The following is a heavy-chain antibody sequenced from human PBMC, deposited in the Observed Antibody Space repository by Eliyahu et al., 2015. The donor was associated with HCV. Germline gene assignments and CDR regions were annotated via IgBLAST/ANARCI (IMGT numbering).Heavy chain of an antibody. V-gene: IGHV3-53*01. CDR2: IYSGGTT. Sequence: EVQLVESGGGLIQPGGSLRLSCAASGFTIXDNYMSWVRQAPGKGLEWVSVIYSGGTTFYADSVKGRFTISRDNSKNTLYLQMNSLRVEDTALYYCARDRGYGGNSDAFDIWGQGTMVTVSS. CDR3: ARDRGYGGNSDAFDI. CDR1: GFTIXDNY. D-gene: IGHD4-23*01. J-gene: IGHJ3*02.